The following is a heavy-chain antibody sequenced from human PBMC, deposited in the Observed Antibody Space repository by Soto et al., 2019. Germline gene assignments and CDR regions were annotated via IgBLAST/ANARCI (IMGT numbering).Heavy chain of an antibody. D-gene: IGHD3-22*01. CDR3: ACSGYDSSGYYYFDY. CDR2: IYPGDSDT. Sequence: GESLKISCKGSGYSFTSYWIGWVRQMPGKGLEWMGIIYPGDSDTRYSPSFQGQVTISADKSISTAYLQWSSLKASDTAMYYCACSGYDSSGYYYFDYWGQGTLVTVSS. J-gene: IGHJ4*02. V-gene: IGHV5-51*01. CDR1: GYSFTSYW.